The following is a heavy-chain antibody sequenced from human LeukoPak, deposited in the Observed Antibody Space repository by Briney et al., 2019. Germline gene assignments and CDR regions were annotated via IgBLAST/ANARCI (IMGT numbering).Heavy chain of an antibody. J-gene: IGHJ4*02. CDR3: ARYYDSSGYYYY. D-gene: IGHD3-22*01. Sequence: GGSLRLSCAASGFTFSSYWMSWVGQAPGKGREGVANIKQDGSEKYYVDSVKGRFTISRDNAKNSLYLQMNSLRAEDTAVYYCARYYDSSGYYYYWGQGTLVTVSS. V-gene: IGHV3-7*01. CDR2: IKQDGSEK. CDR1: GFTFSSYW.